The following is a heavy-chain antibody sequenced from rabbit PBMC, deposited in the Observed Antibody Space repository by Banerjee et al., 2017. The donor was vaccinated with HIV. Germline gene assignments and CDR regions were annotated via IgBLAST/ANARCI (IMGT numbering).Heavy chain of an antibody. Sequence: QEQLEESGGDLVKPEGSLTLTCTASGSTLSRYYICWVRQAPGKGLEWIACIGTGSGTTYYATWAKGRFTISKTSSTTVTLQMTSLTVADTATYFCARDLAGVIGWNFNLWGPGTLVTVS. J-gene: IGHJ4*01. CDR1: GSTLSRYY. V-gene: IGHV1S45*01. D-gene: IGHD4-1*01. CDR2: IGTGSGTT. CDR3: ARDLAGVIGWNFNL.